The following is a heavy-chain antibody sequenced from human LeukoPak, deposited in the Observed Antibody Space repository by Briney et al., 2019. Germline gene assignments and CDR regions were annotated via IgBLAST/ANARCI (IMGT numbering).Heavy chain of an antibody. CDR1: GFPFNKAW. V-gene: IGHV3-15*01. Sequence: GGSLRLSCAASGFPFNKAWMSWVRQAPGKGLEWVGRIKTKDNGETTDYPAPVKGRFTISRDDSKNTLYLQMNSLRAEDTAVYYCARDSDYYYGMDVWGQGTTVTVSS. CDR3: ARDSDYYYGMDV. J-gene: IGHJ6*02. CDR2: IKTKDNGETT.